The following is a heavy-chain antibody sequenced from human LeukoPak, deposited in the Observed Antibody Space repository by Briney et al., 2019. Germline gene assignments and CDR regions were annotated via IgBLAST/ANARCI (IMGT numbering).Heavy chain of an antibody. CDR1: GVSISSTSNQ. V-gene: IGHV4-39*07. Sequence: SETLSLTCTVSGVSISSTSNQWGWIRQPPGKGLEWIGSIYYSGNTHYNPSLKSRVTISVDTSKNQFSLKLSSVTAADTAVYYCARGSYSSGWSYRFDYWGQGTLVTVSS. CDR3: ARGSYSSGWSYRFDY. CDR2: IYYSGNT. D-gene: IGHD6-19*01. J-gene: IGHJ4*02.